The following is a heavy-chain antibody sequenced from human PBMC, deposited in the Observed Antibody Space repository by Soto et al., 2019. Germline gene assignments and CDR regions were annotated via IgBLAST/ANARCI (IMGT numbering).Heavy chain of an antibody. V-gene: IGHV3-33*01. Sequence: GGSLRLSCAASGFTFSSYGMHWVRQAPGKGLEWVAVIWYDVSNKYYADSVKGRFTISRDNSKNTLYLQMNSLRAEDTAVYYCARVDCSSTSCYSGFSGMDVSDQGTRVSVPS. CDR3: ARVDCSSTSCYSGFSGMDV. CDR1: GFTFSSYG. J-gene: IGHJ6*02. CDR2: IWYDVSNK. D-gene: IGHD2-2*02.